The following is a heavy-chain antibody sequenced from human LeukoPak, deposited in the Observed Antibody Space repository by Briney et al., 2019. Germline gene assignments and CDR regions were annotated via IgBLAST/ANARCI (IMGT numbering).Heavy chain of an antibody. Sequence: SETLSLTCTVSGGSISSYYWSWIRQHPGKGLEWIGYIYYSGSTNYNPSLKSRVTISVDTSKNQFSLKLSSVTAADTAVYYCARDLKPYCYYGMDVWGQGTTVTVSS. CDR1: GGSISSYY. V-gene: IGHV4-59*13. J-gene: IGHJ6*02. CDR3: ARDLKPYCYYGMDV. D-gene: IGHD1-14*01. CDR2: IYYSGST.